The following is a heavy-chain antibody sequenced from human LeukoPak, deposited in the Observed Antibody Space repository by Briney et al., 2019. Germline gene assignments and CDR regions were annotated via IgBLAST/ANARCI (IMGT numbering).Heavy chain of an antibody. D-gene: IGHD2-21*01. J-gene: IGHJ1*01. V-gene: IGHV1-69*05. Sequence: ASVKLSCKASGCTFSSYAISWVRQAPGEGLEWMGRIIPIFGTANYDQKSQGRVTITTDESTSTDYMELSSPRSEDTAASYCAREPPCNVVPPAQSGEFFQHWGQGTVVSVSS. CDR1: GCTFSSYA. CDR3: AREPPCNVVPPAQSGEFFQH. CDR2: IIPIFGTA.